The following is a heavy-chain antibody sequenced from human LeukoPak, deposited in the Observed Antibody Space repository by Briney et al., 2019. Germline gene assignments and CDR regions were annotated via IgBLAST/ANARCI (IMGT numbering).Heavy chain of an antibody. V-gene: IGHV4-34*01. CDR3: ARISGSYSSY. D-gene: IGHD1-26*01. CDR2: INHSGST. CDR1: GGPFSGYY. Sequence: PSETLSLTCTVYGGPFSGYYWHWIRQPPGKGLEWIGEINHSGSTNYNPSLKSRVTISVDTSKNQFSLQLSSVTAADTAVYYCARISGSYSSYWGQGTLVTVSS. J-gene: IGHJ4*02.